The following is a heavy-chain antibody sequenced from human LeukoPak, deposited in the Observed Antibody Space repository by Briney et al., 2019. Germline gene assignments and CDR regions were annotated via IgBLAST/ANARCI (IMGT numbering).Heavy chain of an antibody. CDR3: TTAFPGLLRYFDWLLTNPDY. CDR1: GFTFSNAW. V-gene: IGHV3-15*01. J-gene: IGHJ4*02. CDR2: IKSKTDGGTT. D-gene: IGHD3-9*01. Sequence: GGSLRLSCAVSGFTFSNAWMSWVRQAPGKGLEWVGRIKSKTDGGTTDYAAPVKGRFTISRDDSKNTLYLQMNSLKTEDTAVYYCTTAFPGLLRYFDWLLTNPDYWGQGTLVTVSS.